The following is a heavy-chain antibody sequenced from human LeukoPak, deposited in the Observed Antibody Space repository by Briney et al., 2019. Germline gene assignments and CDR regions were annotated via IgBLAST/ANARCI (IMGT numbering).Heavy chain of an antibody. CDR1: GDSISSYY. V-gene: IGHV4-59*01. D-gene: IGHD6-13*01. J-gene: IGHJ4*02. CDR3: ARGYSSSWYYFDY. Sequence: SETLSLTCTVSGDSISSYYWSWFRQPPGKGLEWIGYIYDSGSTNYNPSLKSRVTMAVDTAKNQFSLKLSSVTAADTAVYYCARGYSSSWYYFDYWGQGTLVTVTS. CDR2: IYDSGST.